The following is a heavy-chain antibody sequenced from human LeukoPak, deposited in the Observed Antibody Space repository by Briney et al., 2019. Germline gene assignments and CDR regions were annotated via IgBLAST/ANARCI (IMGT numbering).Heavy chain of an antibody. Sequence: PGGSLRLSCVGSGFTFDSYGMNWVRQAPGKGLEWVSTIATSGGRTYYADSVKGRFIVSRDDSKNTLFMQMNSVTDDDTALYYCTKLGLAGAILGWFDPWGQGTLVTVSS. V-gene: IGHV3-23*01. CDR3: TKLGLAGAILGWFDP. CDR2: IATSGGRT. CDR1: GFTFDSYG. J-gene: IGHJ5*02. D-gene: IGHD3-3*02.